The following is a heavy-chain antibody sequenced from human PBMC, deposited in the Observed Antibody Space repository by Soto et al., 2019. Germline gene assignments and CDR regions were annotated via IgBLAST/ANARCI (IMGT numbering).Heavy chain of an antibody. CDR1: GGSISSSNW. CDR2: IYHSGST. D-gene: IGHD5-18*01. CDR3: ASWGGYSYGTFDY. Sequence: QVQLQESGPGLVKPSGTLSLTCAVSGGSISSSNWWSWVRQPPGKGLAWIGEIYHSGSTNYNPSLKTLVTISVDKSKNQFSLKLSSVTAADTAVYYCASWGGYSYGTFDYWGQGTLVTVS. V-gene: IGHV4-4*02. J-gene: IGHJ4*02.